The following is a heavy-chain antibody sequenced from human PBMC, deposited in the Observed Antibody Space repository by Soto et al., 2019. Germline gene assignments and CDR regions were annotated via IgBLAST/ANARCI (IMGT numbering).Heavy chain of an antibody. CDR1: GGSISSSSYY. CDR2: IYYSGSI. D-gene: IGHD6-19*01. CDR3: ARQSSGWYNWFDP. Sequence: QLHLQESGPGLVKPSETLSLTCSVSGGSISSSSYYWGWIRQPPGKGLEWIGSIYYSGSIYYNPSLKSRVTISVDTSKNQFSLKLSSVTAAETAVYYCARQSSGWYNWFDPWGQGTLVTVSS. J-gene: IGHJ5*02. V-gene: IGHV4-39*01.